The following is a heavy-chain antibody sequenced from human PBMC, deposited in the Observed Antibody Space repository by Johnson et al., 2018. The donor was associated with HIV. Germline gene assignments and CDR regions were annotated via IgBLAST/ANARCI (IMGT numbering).Heavy chain of an antibody. D-gene: IGHD3-3*01. J-gene: IGHJ3*02. CDR1: GFTFSSYG. V-gene: IGHV3-30*03. Sequence: QVQLVESGGGVVQPGRSLRLSCAASGFTFSSYGMHWVRQAPGKGLEWVAVISYDGSNQYYADSVKGRFTISRDNSKNTVFLQMNSLRPEDTAMYYCAAYYDFWSGSYTSGCDIGGQGTMVTVSS. CDR3: AAYYDFWSGSYTSGCDI. CDR2: ISYDGSNQ.